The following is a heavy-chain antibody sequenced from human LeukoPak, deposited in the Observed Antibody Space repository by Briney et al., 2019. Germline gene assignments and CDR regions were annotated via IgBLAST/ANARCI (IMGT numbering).Heavy chain of an antibody. J-gene: IGHJ5*02. D-gene: IGHD4-17*01. CDR2: IIPILGIA. Sequence: SVKVSCKASGGTFSSYAISWVRQAPGQGLEWMGGIIPILGIANYAQKFQGRVTITADKSTSTAYMELSRLRSEDTAVYYCASSADYGDYNWFDPWGQGTLVTVSS. CDR3: ASSADYGDYNWFDP. V-gene: IGHV1-69*04. CDR1: GGTFSSYA.